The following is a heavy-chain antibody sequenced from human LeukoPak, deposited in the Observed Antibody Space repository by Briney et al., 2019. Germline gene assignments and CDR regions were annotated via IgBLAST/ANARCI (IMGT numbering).Heavy chain of an antibody. V-gene: IGHV3-11*01. CDR3: ARVPPGYDSSGYSDY. CDR2: ITSGRTT. Sequence: GGSLRLSCAASGFTFSDYYMSWIRQAPGKGLEWVSYITSGRTTYYADSVKGRFTISRDNAKNSLYLQMNSLRAEDTAVYYCARVPPGYDSSGYSDYWGQGTLVTVSS. J-gene: IGHJ4*02. D-gene: IGHD3-22*01. CDR1: GFTFSDYY.